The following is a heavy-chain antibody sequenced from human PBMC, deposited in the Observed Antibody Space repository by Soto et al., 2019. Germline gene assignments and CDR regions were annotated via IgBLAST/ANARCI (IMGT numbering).Heavy chain of an antibody. Sequence: ESGGDLVKPGGSLRLSCAASGYTFSDYYMSWIRQAPGKGLEWISYIDTSSTKIYYADSVKGRITITRDNAKNSLYLEMNSLRDEDTAVYYCASHYDMWSGYLSPVDYWGQGTLVTVSS. CDR1: GYTFSDYY. CDR3: ASHYDMWSGYLSPVDY. V-gene: IGHV3-11*01. J-gene: IGHJ4*02. CDR2: IDTSSTKI. D-gene: IGHD3-3*01.